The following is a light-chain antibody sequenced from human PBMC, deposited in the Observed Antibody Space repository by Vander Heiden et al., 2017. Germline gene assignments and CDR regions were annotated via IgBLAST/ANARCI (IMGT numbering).Light chain of an antibody. V-gene: IGLV8-61*01. CDR1: FGLVSTSFH. CDR3: VLYMGNGIWV. Sequence: QTAVTNEPTFSVSPVGTVTLPCGLTFGLVSTSFHPSWYQQTPGQAPRTLIYNTNTRSSGVPDRFSGSIRGNKAGLTITGAQPDDECDYYCVLYMGNGIWVFGGGTKLTAL. CDR2: NTN. J-gene: IGLJ3*02.